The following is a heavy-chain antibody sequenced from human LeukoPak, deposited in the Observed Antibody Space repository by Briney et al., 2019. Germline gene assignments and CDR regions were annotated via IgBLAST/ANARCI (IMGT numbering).Heavy chain of an antibody. D-gene: IGHD5-18*01. J-gene: IGHJ4*02. Sequence: SGGSLRLSCAASGFTFSSYAMSWVRQAPGKGLEWVSAISGSGGSTYYADSVKGRFTISRDNSKNTLYLQMNSLRAEDTAVYYCAKTRGYSYGPTDYWGQGTLVTVSS. CDR3: AKTRGYSYGPTDY. V-gene: IGHV3-23*01. CDR2: ISGSGGST. CDR1: GFTFSSYA.